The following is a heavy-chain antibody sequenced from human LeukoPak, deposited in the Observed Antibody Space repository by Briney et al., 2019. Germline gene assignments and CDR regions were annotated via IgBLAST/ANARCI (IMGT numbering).Heavy chain of an antibody. CDR3: AKDDRWLQFCC. Sequence: PGGSLRLSCAASGFTFSSYGMHWVRQAPGKGLEWVAFIRSDGINKYYGDSVKGRFTISRDNSKNTLYLQMNSLRAEDTAVYYCAKDDRWLQFCCWGQGTLVTVSA. J-gene: IGHJ4*02. V-gene: IGHV3-30*02. D-gene: IGHD5-24*01. CDR2: IRSDGINK. CDR1: GFTFSSYG.